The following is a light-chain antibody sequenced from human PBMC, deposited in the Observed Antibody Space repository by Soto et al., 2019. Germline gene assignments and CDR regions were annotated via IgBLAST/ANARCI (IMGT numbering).Light chain of an antibody. CDR3: QQRSVWPLT. V-gene: IGKV3-11*01. CDR1: QSVSSY. J-gene: IGKJ4*01. Sequence: VLTQFPATLSLSPGDGATLSCRASQSVSSYLAWYQQKRGQAPRLLIYDSSNRATGIPARFSGSGSGTDFSLIISSLEPEDFAVYYCQQRSVWPLTFGGGTKVEIK. CDR2: DSS.